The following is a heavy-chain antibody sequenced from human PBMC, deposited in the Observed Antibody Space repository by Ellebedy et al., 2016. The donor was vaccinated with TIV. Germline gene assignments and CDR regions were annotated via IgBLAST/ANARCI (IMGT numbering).Heavy chain of an antibody. V-gene: IGHV3-30-3*01. Sequence: GGSLRLSXAASGFTFSSYAMHWVRQAPGKGLEWVAVISYDGSNKYYADSVKGRFTISRDNSKNTLYLQMNSLRAEDTAVYYCAREPFAPRGYFDWPEYFQHWGQGTLVTVSS. D-gene: IGHD3-9*01. CDR3: AREPFAPRGYFDWPEYFQH. CDR1: GFTFSSYA. J-gene: IGHJ1*01. CDR2: ISYDGSNK.